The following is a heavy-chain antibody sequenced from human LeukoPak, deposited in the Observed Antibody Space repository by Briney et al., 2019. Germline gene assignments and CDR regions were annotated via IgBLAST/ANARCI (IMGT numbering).Heavy chain of an antibody. CDR1: GFTFTSSA. D-gene: IGHD5-12*01. V-gene: IGHV1-2*02. J-gene: IGHJ4*02. Sequence: ASVKVSCKASGFTFTSSAVQWVRQAPGQGLEWMGWINPNSGGTNYAQKFQGRVTMTRDTSISTAYMELSRLRSDDTAVYYCARVDSGYDLAPNFDYWGQGTLVTVSS. CDR2: INPNSGGT. CDR3: ARVDSGYDLAPNFDY.